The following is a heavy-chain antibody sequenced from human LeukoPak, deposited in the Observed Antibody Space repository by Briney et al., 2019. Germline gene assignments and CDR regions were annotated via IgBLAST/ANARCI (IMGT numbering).Heavy chain of an antibody. CDR1: GGSISSYY. D-gene: IGHD3-10*01. CDR2: IYYSGST. CDR3: ARGLMVRGVKIPTY. V-gene: IGHV4-59*01. Sequence: SETLSLTCTVSGGSISSYYWSWIRQPPGKGLEWIGYIYYSGSTNYNPSLKSRVTISVDTSKNQFSLKLSSVTAEDTAVYYCARGLMVRGVKIPTYWGQGTLVTVSS. J-gene: IGHJ4*02.